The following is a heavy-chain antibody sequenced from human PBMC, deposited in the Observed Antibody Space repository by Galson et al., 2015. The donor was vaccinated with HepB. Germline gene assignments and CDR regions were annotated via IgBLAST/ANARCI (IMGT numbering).Heavy chain of an antibody. D-gene: IGHD3-9*01. Sequence: SLRLSCAASGFTVSSNYMSWVRQAPGKGLEWVSVIYSGGSTYYADSVKGRFTISRDNSKNTLYLQMNSLRAEDTAVYYCASTGSSYYDILTGYYPFDYWGQGTLVTVSS. CDR3: ASTGSSYYDILTGYYPFDY. J-gene: IGHJ4*02. CDR1: GFTVSSNY. CDR2: IYSGGST. V-gene: IGHV3-66*01.